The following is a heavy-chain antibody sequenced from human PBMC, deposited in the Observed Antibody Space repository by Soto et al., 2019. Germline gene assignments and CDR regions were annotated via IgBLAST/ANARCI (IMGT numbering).Heavy chain of an antibody. CDR3: AKGGPDDSSGYYYNYYYYYGMAV. Sequence: GGSLRLSCAASVFTFSSYAMSWVRQARGEGLEWVSGISGRGGGAYYADSEEGRVHISRDNSKNTLYLQMNTLRAEDTAVYYCAKGGPDDSSGYYYNYYYYYGMAVWGQGTTVTASS. D-gene: IGHD3-22*01. J-gene: IGHJ6*02. V-gene: IGHV3-23*01. CDR1: VFTFSSYA. CDR2: ISGRGGGA.